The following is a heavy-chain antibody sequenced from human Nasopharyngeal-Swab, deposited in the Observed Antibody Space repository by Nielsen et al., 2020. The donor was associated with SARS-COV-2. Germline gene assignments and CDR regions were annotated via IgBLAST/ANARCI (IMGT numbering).Heavy chain of an antibody. Sequence: GGSLRLSCVASGYSFITYGMSWVRQAPGKGLEWVAAIVGIVAISGSGGNTYYADSVKGRFTSPRDNSKNTLSLQMNSLRAEDTAVYYCAKDLRGPYFFWGQGTLVTVSS. D-gene: IGHD2/OR15-2a*01. V-gene: IGHV3-23*01. CDR2: IVGIVAISGSGGNT. CDR3: AKDLRGPYFF. CDR1: GYSFITYG. J-gene: IGHJ4*02.